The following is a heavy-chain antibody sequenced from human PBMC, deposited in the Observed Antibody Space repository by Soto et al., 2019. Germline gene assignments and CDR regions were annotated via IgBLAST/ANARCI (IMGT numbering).Heavy chain of an antibody. J-gene: IGHJ4*02. CDR3: ARVGGGSYSYYFDY. Sequence: SSETLSLTCTVSGGSISSGGYYWSWIRQHPGKGLEWIGYIYYSGSTYYNPSLKSRVTISVDTSKNQFSLKLSSVTAADTAVYYCARVGGGSYSYYFDYWGQGTLVTVSS. V-gene: IGHV4-31*03. D-gene: IGHD1-26*01. CDR2: IYYSGST. CDR1: GGSISSGGYY.